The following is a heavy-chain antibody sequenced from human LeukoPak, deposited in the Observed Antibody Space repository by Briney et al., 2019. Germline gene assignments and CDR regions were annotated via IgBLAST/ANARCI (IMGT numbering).Heavy chain of an antibody. Sequence: GGSLRLSCAASGFTFSNYAIIWVRQASGKGLEWVSAISGSGGSTYYADSVKGRFTISRDNSKNTLYLQMNSLRAEDTAVYYCAKSDPPINYWGQGTLVTVSS. CDR2: ISGSGGST. CDR3: AKSDPPINY. V-gene: IGHV3-23*01. CDR1: GFTFSNYA. J-gene: IGHJ4*02.